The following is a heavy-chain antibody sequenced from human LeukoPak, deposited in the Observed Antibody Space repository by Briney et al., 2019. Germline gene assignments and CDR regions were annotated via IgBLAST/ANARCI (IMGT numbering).Heavy chain of an antibody. D-gene: IGHD2-8*01. Sequence: SETLSLTCTVSGGSISSYYWSWIRQPPGKGLEWIGYIYYSGSTNYNPSLKSRVTISVDTSKNQFSLKLSSVTAADTAVYYCARDQGWYCTNGVCYHFDYWGQGTLVTVSS. V-gene: IGHV4-59*01. CDR3: ARDQGWYCTNGVCYHFDY. CDR1: GGSISSYY. CDR2: IYYSGST. J-gene: IGHJ4*02.